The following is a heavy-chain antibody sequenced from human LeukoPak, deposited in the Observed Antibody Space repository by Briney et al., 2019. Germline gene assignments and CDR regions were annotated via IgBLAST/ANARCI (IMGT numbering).Heavy chain of an antibody. Sequence: SETLSLTCTVSGGSISSSSYYWGWIRQPPGKGLEWIGSIYYSGSTYYNPSLKSRVTISVDTSKNQFSLKLSSVTAADTAVYYCARRGELFAKRNFDYWGQGTLVTVSS. CDR1: GGSISSSSYY. V-gene: IGHV4-39*01. CDR3: ARRGELFAKRNFDY. J-gene: IGHJ4*02. CDR2: IYYSGST. D-gene: IGHD3-10*01.